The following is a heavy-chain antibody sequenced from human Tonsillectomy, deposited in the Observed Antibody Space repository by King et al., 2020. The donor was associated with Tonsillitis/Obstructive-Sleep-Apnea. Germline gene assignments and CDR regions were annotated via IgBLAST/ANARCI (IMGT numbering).Heavy chain of an antibody. V-gene: IGHV3-49*05. J-gene: IGHJ6*03. D-gene: IGHD3-3*01. CDR1: GFTFGDYA. CDR3: TRERAEDFWIGPAVYYYYYYMDV. CDR2: IRSKAYGGTT. Sequence: VQLVESGGGLVKPGRSLRLSCTASGFTFGDYAMSWFRQAPGKGLEWVGFIRSKAYGGTTEYAASVKGRFTISRDDSKSIAYLQMNSLKTEDTAVYYCTRERAEDFWIGPAVYYYYYYMDVWGKGTTVTVSS.